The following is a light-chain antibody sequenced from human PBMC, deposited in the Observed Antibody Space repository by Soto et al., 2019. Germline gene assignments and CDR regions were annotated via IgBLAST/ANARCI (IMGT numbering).Light chain of an antibody. CDR3: LQYHNLWA. V-gene: IGKV3-15*01. J-gene: IGKJ1*01. CDR2: RAS. CDR1: QNIYSN. Sequence: IGMTQSPATLSVSPVERATLSGMASQNIYSNVAWYQQRPGQAPRLLIYRASTRAPGIPARFSGSGSGTEFTLTISSLQSEDFTVYSCLQYHNLWAFGQGTKVDIK.